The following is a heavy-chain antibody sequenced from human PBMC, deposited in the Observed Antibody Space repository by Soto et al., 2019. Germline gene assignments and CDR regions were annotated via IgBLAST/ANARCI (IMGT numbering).Heavy chain of an antibody. Sequence: EVQLVESGGGLVQPGRSLRLSCAASGFTFDDYAMHWVRQVPGKGLEWVSGINWNSGSIGYGDSVKGRFAISRDNAKNSLHLQMNSLSAEDTAFYYCAGYCSGGSCYSEADYWGQGTLVTVSS. J-gene: IGHJ4*02. CDR2: INWNSGSI. V-gene: IGHV3-9*01. D-gene: IGHD2-15*01. CDR1: GFTFDDYA. CDR3: AGYCSGGSCYSEADY.